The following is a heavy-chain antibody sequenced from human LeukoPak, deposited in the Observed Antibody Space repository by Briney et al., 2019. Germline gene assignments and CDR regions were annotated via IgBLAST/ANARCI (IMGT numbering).Heavy chain of an antibody. CDR3: ARGPRHSSNWGKGYYFDY. J-gene: IGHJ4*02. V-gene: IGHV4-59*01. CDR1: GGSISSYY. D-gene: IGHD7-27*01. Sequence: SETLSLTCTVSGGSISSYYWSWIRQPAGKGLEWIGYIYYSGSTNYNPSLKSRVTISVDTSKNQFSLKLSSVTAADTAVYYCARGPRHSSNWGKGYYFDYWGQGTLVTVSS. CDR2: IYYSGST.